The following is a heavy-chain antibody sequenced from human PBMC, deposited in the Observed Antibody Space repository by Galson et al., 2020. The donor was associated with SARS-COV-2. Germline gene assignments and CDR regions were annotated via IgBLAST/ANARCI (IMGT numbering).Heavy chain of an antibody. J-gene: IGHJ4*02. CDR2: INHSGST. V-gene: IGHV4-34*01. D-gene: IGHD3-22*01. Sequence: SETLSLTCAVYGGSFSGYYWSWIRQPPGKGLEWIGEINHSGSTNYNPSLKSRVTISVDTSKNQFSLKLSSVTAADTAVYYCARGVVVITQRAFPFDYWGQGTLVTVSS. CDR1: GGSFSGYY. CDR3: ARGVVVITQRAFPFDY.